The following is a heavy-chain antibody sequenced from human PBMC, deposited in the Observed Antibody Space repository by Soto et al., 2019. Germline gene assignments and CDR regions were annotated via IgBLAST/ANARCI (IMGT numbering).Heavy chain of an antibody. Sequence: GASVKVSCQASGYTFTGYYMHCVRQAPGQGLEWMGWINPNSGGTNYAQKFQGRVTMTRDTSISTAYMELSRLRSDDTAVYYCARDPVYGWNYDQRAPGLFFDYWGQGTLVTVSS. CDR2: INPNSGGT. CDR3: ARDPVYGWNYDQRAPGLFFDY. V-gene: IGHV1-2*02. J-gene: IGHJ4*02. D-gene: IGHD1-7*01. CDR1: GYTFTGYY.